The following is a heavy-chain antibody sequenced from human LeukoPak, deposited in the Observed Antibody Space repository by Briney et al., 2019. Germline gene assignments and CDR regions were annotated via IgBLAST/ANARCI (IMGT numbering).Heavy chain of an antibody. Sequence: GGSLRLSCAASGLTFSSYGMHWVRQAPGKGLEWVAVISYDGSNKYYADSVKGRFTISRDNSKNTLYLQMNSLRAEDTAVYYCAKGEDYGDFDYWGQGTLVTVSS. CDR2: ISYDGSNK. V-gene: IGHV3-30*18. D-gene: IGHD4-17*01. CDR3: AKGEDYGDFDY. J-gene: IGHJ4*02. CDR1: GLTFSSYG.